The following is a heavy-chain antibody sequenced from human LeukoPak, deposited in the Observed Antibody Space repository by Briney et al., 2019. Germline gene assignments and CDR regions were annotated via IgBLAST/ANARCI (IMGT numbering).Heavy chain of an antibody. CDR1: GFTFSDYY. CDR2: ISSSGSTI. D-gene: IGHD3-10*01. J-gene: IGHJ3*02. CDR3: AREISDTMVRGVIIRDAFDI. V-gene: IGHV3-11*01. Sequence: GGSLRLSCAASGFTFSDYYMSWVRQAPGKGLEWVSYISSSGSTIYYADSVKGRFTISRDNAKNSLYLQMNSLRAEDTAVYYCAREISDTMVRGVIIRDAFDIWGQGTMVTVSS.